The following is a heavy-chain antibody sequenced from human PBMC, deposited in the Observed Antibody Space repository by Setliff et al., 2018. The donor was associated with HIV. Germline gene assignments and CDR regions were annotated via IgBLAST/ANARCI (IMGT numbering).Heavy chain of an antibody. CDR1: AGSVSSGGYY. CDR3: ASGTYYKVDK. V-gene: IGHV4-31*03. J-gene: IGHJ4*02. D-gene: IGHD3-10*01. Sequence: SETLSLTCTVSAGSVSSGGYYWSWIRQHPGMGLEWIAYIYYNGNTYYNPSLKSRVTISVDTSKNQFSLKLRSVTAAGTAVYYCASGTYYKVDKWGQGTLVTVSS. CDR2: IYYNGNT.